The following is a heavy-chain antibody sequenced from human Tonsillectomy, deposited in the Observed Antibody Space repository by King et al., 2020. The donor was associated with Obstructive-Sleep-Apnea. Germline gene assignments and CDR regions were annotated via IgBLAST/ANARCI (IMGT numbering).Heavy chain of an antibody. CDR3: AHRTSVLAFDI. CDR2: IYWDDDK. J-gene: IGHJ3*02. V-gene: IGHV2-5*02. CDR1: GFSLSASGVG. D-gene: IGHD4/OR15-4a*01. Sequence: ITLQESGPTLVKPTQTLTLTCTFSGFSLSASGVGVGWIRQPPGKALEWLALIYWDDDKRYSPSLKSRLTITKDTSKNQVVLTMTNMDPVDTATYFCAHRTSVLAFDIWGQGTMVTVSS.